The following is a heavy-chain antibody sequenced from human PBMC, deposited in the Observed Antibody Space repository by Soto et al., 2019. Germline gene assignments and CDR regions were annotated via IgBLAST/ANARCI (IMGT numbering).Heavy chain of an antibody. CDR2: ISYDGSNK. Sequence: QVQLVESGGGVVQPGRSLRLSCAASGFTFSSYGMHWVRQAPGKGLEWVAVISYDGSNKYYEDSVKGRFTISRDNSKNTLYLQMNSLRAEDTAVYYCAKGPGDIVYGMDVWGQGTTVTVSS. V-gene: IGHV3-30*18. J-gene: IGHJ6*02. CDR3: AKGPGDIVYGMDV. D-gene: IGHD2-15*01. CDR1: GFTFSSYG.